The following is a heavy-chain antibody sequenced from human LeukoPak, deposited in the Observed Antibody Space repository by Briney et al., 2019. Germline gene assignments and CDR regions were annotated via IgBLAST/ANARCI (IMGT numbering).Heavy chain of an antibody. Sequence: SETLSLTCTVSGGSISSYYWSWIRQPPGKGLEWIGYIYYSGSTNYNPSLKSRVTISVDTSKNQFSLKLSSVTAADTAVYYRARGSSSWFNYYYYGMDVWGQGTTVTVSS. CDR3: ARGSSSWFNYYYYGMDV. V-gene: IGHV4-59*01. CDR1: GGSISSYY. CDR2: IYYSGST. D-gene: IGHD6-13*01. J-gene: IGHJ6*02.